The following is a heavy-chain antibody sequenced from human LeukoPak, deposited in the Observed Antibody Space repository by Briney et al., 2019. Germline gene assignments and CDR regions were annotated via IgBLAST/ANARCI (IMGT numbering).Heavy chain of an antibody. D-gene: IGHD3-22*01. CDR3: ARDRLYYDSSGYPGPGAFDI. Sequence: SETLSLTCTVSGGPISSYYWSWIRQPPGKGLEWIGYIYYSGSTNYNPSLKSRVTISVDTSKNQFSLKLSSVTAADTAVYYCARDRLYYDSSGYPGPGAFDIWGQGTMVTVSS. V-gene: IGHV4-59*01. J-gene: IGHJ3*02. CDR1: GGPISSYY. CDR2: IYYSGST.